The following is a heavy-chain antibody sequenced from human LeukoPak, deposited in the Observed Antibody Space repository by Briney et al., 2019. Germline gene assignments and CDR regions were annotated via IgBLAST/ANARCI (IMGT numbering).Heavy chain of an antibody. CDR2: IYYSGST. CDR3: ARVAWGMVDY. J-gene: IGHJ4*02. CDR1: GGSISSYY. Sequence: SETLSLTCTASGGSISSYYWSWIRQPPGKGLEWIGYIYYSGSTNYNPSLKSRVTISVDTSKNQFSLKLSSVTAADAAVYYCARVAWGMVDYWGQGTPVTVSS. V-gene: IGHV4-59*01. D-gene: IGHD2-8*01.